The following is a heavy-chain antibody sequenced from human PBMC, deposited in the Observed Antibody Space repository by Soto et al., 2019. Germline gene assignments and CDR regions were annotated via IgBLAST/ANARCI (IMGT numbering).Heavy chain of an antibody. V-gene: IGHV1-69*13. J-gene: IGHJ6*02. Sequence: SVKVSCKASGGTFSSYAISWVRQAPGQGLEWMGGIIPIFGTANYAQKFQGRVTITADESTSTAYMELSSLRSEDTAVYYCARHKVGGCSSTSCYIGDGGYYYYGMDVWGQGTTVTSP. D-gene: IGHD2-2*02. CDR3: ARHKVGGCSSTSCYIGDGGYYYYGMDV. CDR1: GGTFSSYA. CDR2: IIPIFGTA.